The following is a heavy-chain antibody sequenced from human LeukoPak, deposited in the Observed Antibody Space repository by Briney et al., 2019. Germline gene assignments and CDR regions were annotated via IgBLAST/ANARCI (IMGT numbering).Heavy chain of an antibody. CDR2: INPSGGST. CDR1: GYTFTSYY. V-gene: IGHV1-46*01. Sequence: SSVKVSCKASGYTFTSYYMRWVRQAPGQGLEWMGIINPSGGSTSYAQKFQGRVTMTRDTSTSTVYMELSSLRSEDTAVYYCARALSRTVSPADYWGQGTLVTVSS. J-gene: IGHJ4*02. CDR3: ARALSRTVSPADY. D-gene: IGHD4-17*01.